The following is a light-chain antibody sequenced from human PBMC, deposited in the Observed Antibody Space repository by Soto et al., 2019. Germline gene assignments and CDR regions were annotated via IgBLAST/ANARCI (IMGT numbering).Light chain of an antibody. J-gene: IGLJ1*01. CDR1: SSYFGGSNF. Sequence: QSVLTRPASVSASPGQSITISCTGTSSYFGGSNFVSWYQQHPGKPPKLIIYDVATRPSGVSNRFSGSKSGSTASLIISMLQTEDEADYYCFSFTSSTTYVFGIGTNVPVL. CDR2: DVA. CDR3: FSFTSSTTYV. V-gene: IGLV2-14*03.